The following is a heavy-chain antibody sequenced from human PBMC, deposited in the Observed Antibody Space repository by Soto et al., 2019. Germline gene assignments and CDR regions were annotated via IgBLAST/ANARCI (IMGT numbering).Heavy chain of an antibody. D-gene: IGHD2-8*02. J-gene: IGHJ3*02. CDR1: GFTFSNYW. V-gene: IGHV3-7*05. Sequence: EVQLVESGGGLVQSGGSLRLSCVASGFTFSNYWMTWVRQAPGKGLEWVANIKRDESETYLVDSVRGRFTISRDNAKNSLYLQMNSLRAEDTAVYYCAKDDNYCAGGICYDVFDIWGQGTMVTVSS. CDR2: IKRDESET. CDR3: AKDDNYCAGGICYDVFDI.